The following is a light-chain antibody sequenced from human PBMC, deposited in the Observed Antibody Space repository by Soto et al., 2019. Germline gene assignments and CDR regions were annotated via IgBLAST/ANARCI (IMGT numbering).Light chain of an antibody. J-gene: IGKJ5*01. V-gene: IGKV2-30*02. CDR2: KVY. CDR1: QGFVHSDGIAY. Sequence: DGVRAESGLSVHVGGGGPASISCSSNQGFVHSDGIAYFSWFQQRPGRSPRRLIYKVYNRDSGVTARFSGSGSGTDFALKLSRVEAEDVGVYYCMPGTHWPITFGQGTRLEIK. CDR3: MPGTHWPIT.